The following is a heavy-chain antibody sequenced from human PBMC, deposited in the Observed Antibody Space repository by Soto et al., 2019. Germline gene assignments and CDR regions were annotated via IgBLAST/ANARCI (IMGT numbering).Heavy chain of an antibody. CDR2: IKRDGGTA. D-gene: IGHD3-3*01. CDR3: ARGVNNYYYPDV. Sequence: EVQLVESGGGVVQPGGSLRLSCAASGVTFSDYGMHWVRQVPRKGLEWVSRIKRDGGTANYADSVKGRFTISRDNANNTLYLEMNSLRVEDTADYYCARGVNNYYYPDVWGKGTTVTVSS. CDR1: GVTFSDYG. J-gene: IGHJ6*03. V-gene: IGHV3-74*01.